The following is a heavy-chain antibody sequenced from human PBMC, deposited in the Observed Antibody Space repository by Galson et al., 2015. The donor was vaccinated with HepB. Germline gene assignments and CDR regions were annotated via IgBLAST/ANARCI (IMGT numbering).Heavy chain of an antibody. V-gene: IGHV3-23*01. CDR2: ISGSGAFT. D-gene: IGHD1-26*01. J-gene: IGHJ4*02. Sequence: SCAASGFNFKSHTMNWVRQAPGKGLEWVSAISGSGAFTYYAASVKGRFTISRDNSKNTLYLQMTSLRVEDTAIYYCAKDSVSGSYLPTYFDYWGQGALVTVSS. CDR1: GFNFKSHT. CDR3: AKDSVSGSYLPTYFDY.